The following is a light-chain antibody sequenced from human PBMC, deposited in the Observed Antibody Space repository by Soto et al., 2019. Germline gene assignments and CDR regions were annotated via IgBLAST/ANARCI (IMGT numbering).Light chain of an antibody. Sequence: QSVLTQPASVSGSPGQSITISCTGASSDVGGYNSLSWYQQHPGKPPKLMIYDVSNRASGVSNRFSGSKSGNTASLTISGLQAEDEADYYCSSYTSSGTAVFGGGTKLTVL. CDR3: SSYTSSGTAV. CDR2: DVS. J-gene: IGLJ2*01. V-gene: IGLV2-14*03. CDR1: SSDVGGYNS.